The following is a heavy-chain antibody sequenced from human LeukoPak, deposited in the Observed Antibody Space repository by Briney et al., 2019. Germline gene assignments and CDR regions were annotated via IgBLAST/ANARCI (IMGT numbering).Heavy chain of an antibody. V-gene: IGHV1-69*01. CDR3: ARDTSLIAAAGPDYYYYGMDV. CDR2: IIPIFGTA. CDR1: GGTFSSYA. Sequence: WASVTVSCKASGGTFSSYAISWVRQAPGQGLEWMGGIIPIFGTANYAQKFQGRVTITADESTSTAYMELSSLRSEDTAVYYCARDTSLIAAAGPDYYYYGMDVWGKGTTVTVSS. D-gene: IGHD6-13*01. J-gene: IGHJ6*04.